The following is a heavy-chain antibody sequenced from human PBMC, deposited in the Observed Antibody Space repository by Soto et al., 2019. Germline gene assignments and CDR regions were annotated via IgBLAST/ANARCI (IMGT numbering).Heavy chain of an antibody. J-gene: IGHJ4*02. CDR1: GYTFTSYT. CDR2: ITPDNGKT. Sequence: ASVKVSCKASGYTFTSYTIQWVRQAPGQSPEWMGWITPDNGKTYSSQKFQGRVTFTRDTSTSTAYMELSSLRSEDTAVYYCARAGCSSTSCQSDYWGQGTLVTVSS. D-gene: IGHD2-2*01. CDR3: ARAGCSSTSCQSDY. V-gene: IGHV1-3*01.